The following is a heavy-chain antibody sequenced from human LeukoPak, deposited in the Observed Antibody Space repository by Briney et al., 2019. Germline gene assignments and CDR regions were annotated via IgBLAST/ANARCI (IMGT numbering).Heavy chain of an antibody. CDR3: ASGSYYGDGGPL. J-gene: IGHJ4*02. Sequence: GGSLRLSCAASGFTVSSNYMSWVRQAPGKGLEWVSVIYSGGSTYYADSVKGRFTISRDNSKNTLYLQTNSLRAEDTAVYYCASGSYYGDGGPLWGQGTLVTVSS. D-gene: IGHD1-26*01. CDR1: GFTVSSNY. CDR2: IYSGGST. V-gene: IGHV3-53*01.